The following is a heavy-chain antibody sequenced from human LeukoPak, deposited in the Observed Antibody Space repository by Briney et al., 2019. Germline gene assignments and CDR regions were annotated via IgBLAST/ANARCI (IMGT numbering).Heavy chain of an antibody. Sequence: GGPLSLPCSPSGFPLRIQSIKGLRQAPGKGREWVSVIYDDGGTVYADSVKGRFTISRDTSKNMVYLQMNNLRAEDSAVYYFARDRAGRQSWVEFDLWGEGTLVTVSS. V-gene: IGHV3-53*05. CDR3: ARDRAGRQSWVEFDL. D-gene: IGHD3-10*01. J-gene: IGHJ5*02. CDR1: GFPLRIQS. CDR2: IYDDGGT.